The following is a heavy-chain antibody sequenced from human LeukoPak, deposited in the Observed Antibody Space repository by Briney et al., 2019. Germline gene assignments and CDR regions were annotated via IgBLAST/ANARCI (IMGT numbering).Heavy chain of an antibody. J-gene: IGHJ4*02. V-gene: IGHV3-73*01. D-gene: IGHD1-1*01. Sequence: GGSLRLSCAASGFTFSDYYTSWVRQASGKGLEWVGRIRSKANSYATAYAASVKGRFTISRDDSKNTAYLQMNSLKTEDTAVYYCTSRYNWNDVSAGGQGTLVTVSS. CDR3: TSRYNWNDVSA. CDR1: GFTFSDYY. CDR2: IRSKANSYAT.